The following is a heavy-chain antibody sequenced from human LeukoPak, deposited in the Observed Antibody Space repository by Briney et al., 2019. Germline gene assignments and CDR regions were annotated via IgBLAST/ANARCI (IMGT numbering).Heavy chain of an antibody. D-gene: IGHD3-9*01. CDR1: GFTFSNYA. CDR3: ARSFYDILIGYYQYFDY. CDR2: IYRDGSS. Sequence: QPGGSLRLSCAASGFTFSNYAMIWVRQAPGKGLEWVSVIYRDGSSYYAESVKGRFTISRDSSKNTLYIQMNSLRAEDTAVYYCARSFYDILIGYYQYFDYWGQGTLVTVSS. V-gene: IGHV3-66*01. J-gene: IGHJ4*02.